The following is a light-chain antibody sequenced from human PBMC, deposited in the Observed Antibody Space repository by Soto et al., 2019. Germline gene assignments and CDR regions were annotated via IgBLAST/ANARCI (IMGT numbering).Light chain of an antibody. CDR2: DAS. V-gene: IGKV3-11*01. CDR3: QQYGFSPIS. J-gene: IGKJ5*01. Sequence: EIVLTQSPATLSLSPGERATLSCRASQSVSSYLAWYQQKPGQAPRLLIYDASNRATGIPARFSGSGSGTDFTLTITRLEPEDFAVYSCQQYGFSPISFGQGTRLENK. CDR1: QSVSSY.